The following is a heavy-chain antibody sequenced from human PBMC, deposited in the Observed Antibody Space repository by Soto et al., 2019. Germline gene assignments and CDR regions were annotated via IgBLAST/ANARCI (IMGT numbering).Heavy chain of an antibody. CDR1: GFTFSSYG. D-gene: IGHD2-2*01. Sequence: QVQLVESGGGVVQPGRSLRLSCAASGFTFSSYGMHWVRQAPGKGLEWVAVIWYDGSNKYYADSVKGRFTISRDNSKNTLYLQMNSLRAEDTAVYYCAREGIVEVPAAENYYFDYWGQGTLVTVSS. J-gene: IGHJ4*02. CDR2: IWYDGSNK. CDR3: AREGIVEVPAAENYYFDY. V-gene: IGHV3-33*01.